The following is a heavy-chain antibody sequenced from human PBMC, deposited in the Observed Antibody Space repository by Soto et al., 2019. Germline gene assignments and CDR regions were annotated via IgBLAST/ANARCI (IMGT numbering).Heavy chain of an antibody. J-gene: IGHJ4*02. V-gene: IGHV1-46*01. CDR2: INPSGGST. CDR3: ARVMGDGYNDFDY. Sequence: GASVKGSCKASGYTFTSYYMPWVRQAPGQGLEWMVIINPSGGSTSYAQKFQGRVTMTRDTSTSTVYMELSSMRSEDTAVYYCARVMGDGYNDFDYWGQGTLVTVSS. D-gene: IGHD5-12*01. CDR1: GYTFTSYY.